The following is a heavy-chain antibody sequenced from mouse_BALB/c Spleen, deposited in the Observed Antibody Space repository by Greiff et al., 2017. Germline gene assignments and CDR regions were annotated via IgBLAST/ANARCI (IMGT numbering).Heavy chain of an antibody. Sequence: LQESGPGLVAPSQSLSITCTVSGFSLTSYGVHWVRQPPGKGLEWLGVIWAGGSTNYNSALMSRLSISKDNSKSQVFLKMNSLQTDDTAMYYCASYGYDFAYWGQGTLVTVSA. D-gene: IGHD2-2*01. V-gene: IGHV2-9*02. J-gene: IGHJ3*01. CDR2: IWAGGST. CDR1: GFSLTSYG. CDR3: ASYGYDFAY.